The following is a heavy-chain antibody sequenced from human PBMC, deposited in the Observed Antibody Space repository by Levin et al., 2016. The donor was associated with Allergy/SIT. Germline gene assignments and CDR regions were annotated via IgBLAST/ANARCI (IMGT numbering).Heavy chain of an antibody. V-gene: IGHV3-21*01. CDR3: ARVIAGSGTSFIWPGGDY. CDR2: ITSTSSYI. CDR1: GGSISSYY. J-gene: IGHJ4*02. Sequence: ETLSLTCTVSGGSISSYYWSWIRQPPGKGLEWVSSITSTSSYIYYADSVKGRFTISRDNAKNSLYLQMNSLRAEDTAVYYCARVIAGSGTSFIWPGGDYWGQGTLVTVSS. D-gene: IGHD1-26*01.